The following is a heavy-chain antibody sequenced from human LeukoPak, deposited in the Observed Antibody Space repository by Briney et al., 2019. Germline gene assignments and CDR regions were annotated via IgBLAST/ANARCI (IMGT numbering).Heavy chain of an antibody. Sequence: GIINPSGGSTSYAQKFQGRVTMTRDTSTSTVYMELSSLRSEDTAVYYCARSGSYSYYFDYWGQGTLVTVSS. CDR2: INPSGGST. V-gene: IGHV1-46*01. D-gene: IGHD1-26*01. J-gene: IGHJ4*02. CDR3: ARSGSYSYYFDY.